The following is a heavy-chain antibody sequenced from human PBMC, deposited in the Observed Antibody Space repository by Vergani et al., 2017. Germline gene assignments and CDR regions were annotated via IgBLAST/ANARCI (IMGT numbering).Heavy chain of an antibody. V-gene: IGHV4-39*01. J-gene: IGHJ4*02. D-gene: IGHD3-3*01. CDR1: GGSISSSSYY. CDR2: LYYSGST. Sequence: QLQLQESGPGLVKPSETLSLTCTVSGGSISSSSYYWGWIRQPPGKGLEWIGSLYYSGSTYYNPSLQSRVTISVDTSKNQFSLKLSSVTAADTAVYYCARVTRYTMFGVVITNLGYYFDYWGQGTLVTVSS. CDR3: ARVTRYTMFGVVITNLGYYFDY.